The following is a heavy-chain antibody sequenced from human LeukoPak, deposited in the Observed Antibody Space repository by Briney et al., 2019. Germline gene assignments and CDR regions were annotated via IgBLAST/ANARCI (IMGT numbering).Heavy chain of an antibody. V-gene: IGHV3-30*04. CDR3: ARSYSWLAPFDY. CDR2: ISYDGSNK. J-gene: IGHJ4*02. CDR1: GFTFSSYA. D-gene: IGHD6-19*01. Sequence: GGSLRLSCAASGFTFSSYAMHWVRQAPGKGLEGVGVISYDGSNKYYADPVKGRFTISRDNSKNTLYLQMNSLRAEDTAVYYCARSYSWLAPFDYWGQGTLVTVSS.